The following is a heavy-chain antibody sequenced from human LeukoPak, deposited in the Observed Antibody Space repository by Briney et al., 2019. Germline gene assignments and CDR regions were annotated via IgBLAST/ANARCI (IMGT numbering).Heavy chain of an antibody. CDR3: ARSSRGDAVNFDY. CDR2: LNSDGSST. J-gene: IGHJ4*02. D-gene: IGHD2-21*02. V-gene: IGHV3-74*01. CDR1: GFTLSSYW. Sequence: GGSLRLSCAASGFTLSSYWMYWVRQAPGKGLVWVSRLNSDGSSTSYADSVKGRFTISSDNAQNTLYLQMNSLRAEDTAVYYCARSSRGDAVNFDYWGQETLVTVSS.